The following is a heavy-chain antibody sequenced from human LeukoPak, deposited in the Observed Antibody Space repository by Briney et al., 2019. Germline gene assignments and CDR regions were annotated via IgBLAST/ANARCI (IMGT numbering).Heavy chain of an antibody. CDR1: GFTVSSNY. J-gene: IGHJ4*02. D-gene: IGHD4-17*01. CDR2: IYSGGST. V-gene: IGHV3-53*01. CDR3: ARDRYGDSGGFDY. Sequence: PGGSLRLSCAASGFTVSSNYMSWVRQAPGKGLEWVSVIYSGGSTYYADSVKGRFTISRDNSKNTLYLQMNSLRAEDTAVYYCARDRYGDSGGFDYWGQGTLVTVS.